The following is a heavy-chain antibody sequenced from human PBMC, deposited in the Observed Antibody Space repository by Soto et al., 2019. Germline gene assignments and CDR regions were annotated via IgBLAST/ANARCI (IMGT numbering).Heavy chain of an antibody. J-gene: IGHJ4*02. Sequence: QVQLVQSGAEVKKPGASVKVSCKASGYTFTSYDINWVRQATGQGLEWMGWMNPNSGNTGYAQKFQGRVTMTRNTSITTAYMELSSLRSGDTAVYYCARERSSGWYVDYWGQGTLVTGSS. CDR3: ARERSSGWYVDY. V-gene: IGHV1-8*01. CDR1: GYTFTSYD. CDR2: MNPNSGNT. D-gene: IGHD6-19*01.